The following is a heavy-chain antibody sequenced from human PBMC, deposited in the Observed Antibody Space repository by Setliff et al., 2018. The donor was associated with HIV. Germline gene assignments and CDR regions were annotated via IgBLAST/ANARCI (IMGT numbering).Heavy chain of an antibody. J-gene: IGHJ3*02. Sequence: SETLSLTCSVSGGSISRSTYYWAWIRQPPGKGLEWIGSIYYIGSTYYNPSLKSRVTISVDTSKNQFSLTLNSMTAADTAVYYCARVSRDFDDYRQLGSFDIWGQGAVVTVSS. V-gene: IGHV4-39*07. D-gene: IGHD4-17*01. CDR2: IYYIGST. CDR1: GGSISRSTYY. CDR3: ARVSRDFDDYRQLGSFDI.